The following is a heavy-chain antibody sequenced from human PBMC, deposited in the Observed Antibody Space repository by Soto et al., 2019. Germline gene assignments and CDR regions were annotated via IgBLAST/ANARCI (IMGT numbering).Heavy chain of an antibody. CDR1: GGTFSSYA. CDR3: ATHYYTDMGNFDP. J-gene: IGHJ5*02. CDR2: IIPIFGTA. Sequence: SVQVSCKASGGTFSSYAISWVRQAPGQGLEWMGGIIPIFGTANYAQKFQGRVTITADESTSTAYMELSSLRSEDTAVYYCATHYYTDMGNFDPWGQGTLVTVSS. V-gene: IGHV1-69*13. D-gene: IGHD5-18*01.